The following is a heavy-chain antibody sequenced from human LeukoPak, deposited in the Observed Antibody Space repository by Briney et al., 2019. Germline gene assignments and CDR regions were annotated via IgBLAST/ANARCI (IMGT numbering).Heavy chain of an antibody. CDR3: ARGPVASFDY. V-gene: IGHV5-51*06. J-gene: IGHJ4*02. CDR1: GNSFPIYW. CDR2: IHPADSDT. Sequence: GESLKISCKGSGNSFPIYWIGWVRQMPGKGLEWMGIIHPADSDTRYSPSFQGQVTISADKSISTAYLQWSSLKASDTAMYYCARGPVASFDYWGQGTLVTVSS. D-gene: IGHD6-19*01.